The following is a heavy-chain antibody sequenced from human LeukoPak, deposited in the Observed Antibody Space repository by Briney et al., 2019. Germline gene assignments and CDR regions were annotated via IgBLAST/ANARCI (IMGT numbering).Heavy chain of an antibody. CDR1: GFTFSSYW. D-gene: IGHD1-14*01. CDR3: ARVARTLSPYDY. V-gene: IGHV3-74*01. J-gene: IGHJ4*02. CDR2: INSDGSST. Sequence: GRSLRLSCAASGFTFSSYWMHWVRQAPGKGLVWVSRINSDGSSTSYADSVKGRFTISRDNAKNTLYLQMNSLRAEDTAVYYCARVARTLSPYDYWGQGTLVTVSS.